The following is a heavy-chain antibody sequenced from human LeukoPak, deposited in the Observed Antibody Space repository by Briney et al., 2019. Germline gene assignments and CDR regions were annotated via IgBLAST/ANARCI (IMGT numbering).Heavy chain of an antibody. CDR3: ARGKTTVTD. Sequence: GGSLRLSCAASGFTFRIYWMYWVRQAPGKGLVWVSRMNPDGSSTTYADSVEGRFTISRDNAKNTLYLQMNSLRVEDTAVYYCARGKTTVTDWGQGTLVTVSS. D-gene: IGHD4-17*01. CDR1: GFTFRIYW. J-gene: IGHJ4*02. CDR2: MNPDGSST. V-gene: IGHV3-74*01.